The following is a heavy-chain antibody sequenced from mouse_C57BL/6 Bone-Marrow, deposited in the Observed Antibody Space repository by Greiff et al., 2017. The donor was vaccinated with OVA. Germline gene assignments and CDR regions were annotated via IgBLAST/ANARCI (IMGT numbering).Heavy chain of an antibody. V-gene: IGHV14-4*01. CDR3: TTSYYGAY. CDR2: IDPENGDT. Sequence: VQLQQSGAELVRPGASVKLSCTASGFNIKDDYMHWVKQRPEQGLEWIGWIDPENGDTEYASKFQGKATITADTSSNTAYLQLSSLTSEDTAVYYCTTSYYGAYWDQGTLVTVSA. J-gene: IGHJ3*01. D-gene: IGHD1-1*01. CDR1: GFNIKDDY.